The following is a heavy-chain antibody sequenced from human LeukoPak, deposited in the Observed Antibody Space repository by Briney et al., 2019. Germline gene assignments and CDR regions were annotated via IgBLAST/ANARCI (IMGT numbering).Heavy chain of an antibody. Sequence: SETLSLTCAVYGGSFSGYYWSWIRQPPGKGLEWIGEINHSGSTNYNPSLKSRVTISVDTSKNQFSLKLSSVTAADTAVYYCARRYYELIYYYYGMDVWGKGTTVTISS. CDR1: GGSFSGYY. CDR3: ARRYYELIYYYYGMDV. CDR2: INHSGST. J-gene: IGHJ6*04. D-gene: IGHD3-22*01. V-gene: IGHV4-34*01.